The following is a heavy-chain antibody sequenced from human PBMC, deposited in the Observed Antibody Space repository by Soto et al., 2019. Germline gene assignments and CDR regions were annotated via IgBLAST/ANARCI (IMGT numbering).Heavy chain of an antibody. D-gene: IGHD2-2*01. CDR2: IYYSGSA. CDR3: ARGVLAQPNGGLDV. CDR1: GGSVNSDSYY. Sequence: SETLSLTCTVSGGSVNSDSYYWTWIRQPPGKGLEWIGYIYYSGSAFYNPSLKSRVTISLDTSKNQFSLRLNSLTAADTAMYFCARGVLAQPNGGLDVWGQGTTVTVSS. J-gene: IGHJ6*02. V-gene: IGHV4-61*01.